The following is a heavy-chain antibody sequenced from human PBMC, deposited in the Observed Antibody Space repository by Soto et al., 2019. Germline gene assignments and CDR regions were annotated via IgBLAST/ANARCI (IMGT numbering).Heavy chain of an antibody. V-gene: IGHV3-30-3*01. D-gene: IGHD2-15*01. J-gene: IGHJ6*02. CDR3: ARGYREDVAVVIGVRPGGYGVDV. Sequence: QVQLVESGGGVVQPGRSLRLSCAASGFTFRNYAMRWVRQAPGKGLECVAVISYDGGNKFYRDYVKGRFTISRDNSKNSLYLQINSLRYEDTAVYYCARGYREDVAVVIGVRPGGYGVDVWGQGTTVTVSS. CDR1: GFTFRNYA. CDR2: ISYDGGNK.